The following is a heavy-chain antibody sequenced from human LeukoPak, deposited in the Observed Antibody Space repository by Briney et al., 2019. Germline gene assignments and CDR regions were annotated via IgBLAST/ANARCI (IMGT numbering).Heavy chain of an antibody. CDR3: TRDSGTYNWFDP. Sequence: GGSLKLSCAASGFTFSGSAMHWVRQAPGKGLEWVGHIRSKANSYATGYAVSVEGRFTISRDDSKNTAYLQMKSLKTEDTALYYCTRDSGTYNWFDPWGQGTLVTVSS. J-gene: IGHJ5*02. D-gene: IGHD1-26*01. CDR2: IRSKANSYAT. V-gene: IGHV3-73*01. CDR1: GFTFSGSA.